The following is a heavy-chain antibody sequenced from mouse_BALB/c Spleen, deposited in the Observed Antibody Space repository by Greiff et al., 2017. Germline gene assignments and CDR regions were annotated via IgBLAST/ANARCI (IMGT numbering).Heavy chain of an antibody. D-gene: IGHD2-4*01. CDR2: IYPGDGDT. CDR3: ARGGDYELFAY. V-gene: IGHV1-87*01. CDR1: GYTFTSYW. J-gene: IGHJ3*01. Sequence: SGAELARPGASVKLSCKASGYTFTSYWMQWVKQRPGQGLEWIGAIYPGDGDTRYTQKFKGKATLTADKSSSTAYMQLSSLASEDSAVYYCARGGDYELFAYWGQGTLVTVSA.